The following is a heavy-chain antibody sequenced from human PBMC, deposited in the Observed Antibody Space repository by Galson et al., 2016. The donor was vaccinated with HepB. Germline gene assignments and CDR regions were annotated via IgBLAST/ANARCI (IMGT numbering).Heavy chain of an antibody. CDR2: INPTGGST. J-gene: IGHJ4*02. CDR1: GYTFSDYS. V-gene: IGHV1-46*03. CDR3: TRDLIISGKQLVHFDN. Sequence: SVKVSCKASGYTFSDYSMHWVRQAPGQGLEWMGIINPTGGSTSYAQRFQGRLTMTGDTSTSTVQMELSSLRSEDTAIYYCTRDLIISGKQLVHFDNWGQGTLVTVSS. D-gene: IGHD6-13*01.